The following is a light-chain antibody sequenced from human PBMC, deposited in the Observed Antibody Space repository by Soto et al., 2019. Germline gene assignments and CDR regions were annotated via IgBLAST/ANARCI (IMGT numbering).Light chain of an antibody. CDR2: GAS. V-gene: IGKV3-15*01. CDR1: QSVSSN. CDR3: QQSNSIPPWT. Sequence: IVMTQSPGTLSVSPGERATLSCWASQSVSSNLSWYQQKHGQAPRLLIYGASTRATGIPARFSGSGSGTEFTLTISSLQPEDVATYYCQQSNSIPPWTFGQGTKVDI. J-gene: IGKJ1*01.